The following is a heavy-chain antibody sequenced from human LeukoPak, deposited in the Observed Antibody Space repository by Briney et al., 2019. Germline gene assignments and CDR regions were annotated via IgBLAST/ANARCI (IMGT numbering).Heavy chain of an antibody. CDR2: INPNSGGT. CDR3: AGSPSDIVVVPAATNWFDP. V-gene: IGHV1-2*02. Sequence: ASVTVSFKASGYTFTGYYMHWVRQAPGQGLEWMGWINPNSGGTNYAQKFQGRATMTRDTSISTAYMELSRLRSDDTAVYYCAGSPSDIVVVPAATNWFDPWGQGTLVTVSS. D-gene: IGHD2-2*01. CDR1: GYTFTGYY. J-gene: IGHJ5*02.